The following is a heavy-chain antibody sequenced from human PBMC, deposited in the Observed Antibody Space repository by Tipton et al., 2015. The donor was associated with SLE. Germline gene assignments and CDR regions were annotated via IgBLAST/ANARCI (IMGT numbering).Heavy chain of an antibody. CDR2: MNPDSGNT. D-gene: IGHD1/OR15-1a*01. Sequence: QLVQSGAEVRKPGASVKVSCKASGDTFSNYDINWVRQATGQGLEWMGWMNPDSGNTGYAQKFQDRVTFTRNTSLNTAYMELNSLRSEDTAVYYCARDEHDSGAFDFWGQGTVVSVSS. V-gene: IGHV1-8*01. CDR3: ARDEHDSGAFDF. CDR1: GDTFSNYD. J-gene: IGHJ3*01.